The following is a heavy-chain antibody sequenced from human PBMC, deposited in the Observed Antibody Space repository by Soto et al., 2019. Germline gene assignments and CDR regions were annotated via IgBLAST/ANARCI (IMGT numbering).Heavy chain of an antibody. D-gene: IGHD2-2*01. Sequence: EAQLVESGGGLVQPGGSLKLSCAASGFTFSGSTMHWVRQTSGKGLEWVGRIRSKADGYATAYAASVKGRFTISRDDSKNTAYLQMNSLKTEDTALYYCTRPMPGYYMAVWGKGTTVTVSS. CDR1: GFTFSGST. CDR3: TRPMPGYYMAV. CDR2: IRSKADGYAT. V-gene: IGHV3-73*01. J-gene: IGHJ6*03.